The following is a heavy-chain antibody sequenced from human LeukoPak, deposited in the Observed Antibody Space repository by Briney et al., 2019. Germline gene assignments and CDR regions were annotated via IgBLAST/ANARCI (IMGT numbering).Heavy chain of an antibody. Sequence: GGSLRLSCVVSGFTFSLYWMNWVRQAPGKGLEWVANIKQDGSEEYYVDSVKGRFTISRDNAKNSLYLQMNSLRAEDTAVYYCARAMGYDFWSGYPHDYWGQGTLVTVSS. CDR3: ARAMGYDFWSGYPHDY. V-gene: IGHV3-7*01. CDR1: GFTFSLYW. CDR2: IKQDGSEE. D-gene: IGHD3-3*01. J-gene: IGHJ4*02.